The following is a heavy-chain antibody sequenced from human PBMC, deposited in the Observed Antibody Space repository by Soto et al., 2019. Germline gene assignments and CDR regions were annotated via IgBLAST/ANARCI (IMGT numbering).Heavy chain of an antibody. V-gene: IGHV4-59*08. Sequence: QVQLQESGPGLVKPSETLSLTCTVSGGSLRNYYWSWIRQPPGKGLEWIGHIYYSGNTNYNPSLRSRVTMSVDTSKSQFSLTVTSVTAADTAVYYCARQWANDWNGRDFFDFWGQGTMVTVSS. D-gene: IGHD1-1*01. J-gene: IGHJ3*01. CDR3: ARQWANDWNGRDFFDF. CDR1: GGSLRNYY. CDR2: IYYSGNT.